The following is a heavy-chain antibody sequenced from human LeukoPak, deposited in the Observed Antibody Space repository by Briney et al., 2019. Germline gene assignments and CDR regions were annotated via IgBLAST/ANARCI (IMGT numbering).Heavy chain of an antibody. CDR3: ARDKIVGATFLDY. D-gene: IGHD1-26*01. J-gene: IGHJ4*02. CDR2: ISASGTIT. Sequence: GGSLRLSCAASGFTFSSYEMNWVRQAPGRGLEWISYISASGTITHYADSVEGRFTISRDNAKNSLYLQMNSLRAEDTAVYYCARDKIVGATFLDYWGQGTLVTVSS. V-gene: IGHV3-48*03. CDR1: GFTFSSYE.